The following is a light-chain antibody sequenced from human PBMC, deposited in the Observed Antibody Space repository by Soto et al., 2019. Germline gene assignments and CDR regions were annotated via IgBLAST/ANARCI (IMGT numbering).Light chain of an antibody. V-gene: IGKV1-39*01. J-gene: IGKJ2*01. CDR1: QSISTF. CDR2: AAS. Sequence: DIQMTQSPSSLSASVGDRVTINCRASQSISTFLNWYQQKPGQAPKVLISAASTLQSGVPSRFSGRASGTDFTLAISSLQPEDFATYYCQQSDSTPYTFGQGTTLKTK. CDR3: QQSDSTPYT.